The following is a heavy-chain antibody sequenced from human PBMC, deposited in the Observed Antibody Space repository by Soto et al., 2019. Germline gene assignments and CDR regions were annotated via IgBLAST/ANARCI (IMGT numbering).Heavy chain of an antibody. CDR2: IYWDDDK. Sequence: QITLKESGPTLVKPTQTLTLTCTFSGFSLSTTGKSVAWIRQPPGKALEWLSVIYWDDDKRYSPSLNTRLTIAKDTSKNQVVLKLTNRDPSDTGTYYCAHSRGDGDYFPYWGQGTLVSVSS. V-gene: IGHV2-5*02. J-gene: IGHJ4*02. CDR1: GFSLSTTGKS. CDR3: AHSRGDGDYFPY. D-gene: IGHD3-16*01.